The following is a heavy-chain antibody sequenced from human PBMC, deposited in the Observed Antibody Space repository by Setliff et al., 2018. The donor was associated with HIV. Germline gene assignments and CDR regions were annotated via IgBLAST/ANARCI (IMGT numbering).Heavy chain of an antibody. CDR2: VYYTGTT. J-gene: IGHJ4*02. V-gene: IGHV4-39*01. Sequence: NPSETLSLTCVVSGGSIGSTMSFWGWIRQPPGKGLEWIGYVYYTGTTYSNPSLKGRVSMSVDTSRNQFSLRLNSVTAADTAFYYCARMWRWSGPESYYFDSWGRGTLVTVSS. CDR3: ARMWRWSGPESYYFDS. D-gene: IGHD2-21*01. CDR1: GGSIGSTMSF.